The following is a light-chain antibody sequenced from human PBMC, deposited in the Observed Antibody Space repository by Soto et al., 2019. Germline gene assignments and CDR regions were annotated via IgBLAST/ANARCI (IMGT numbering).Light chain of an antibody. J-gene: IGLJ3*02. CDR2: EVT. CDR3: SSYAGSNVWV. CDR1: NTDIGGYNY. Sequence: QSVLTQPPSASVSPGQSVTVSCTGSNTDIGGYNYVSWYQQHPGKAPKVIIYEVTKRPSGVPARFSGSRSGNTASLTVSGLQAEDEADYYCSSYAGSNVWVFGGGTQLTVL. V-gene: IGLV2-8*01.